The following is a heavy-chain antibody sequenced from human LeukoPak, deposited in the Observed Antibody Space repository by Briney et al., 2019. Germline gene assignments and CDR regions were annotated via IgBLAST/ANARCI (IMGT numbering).Heavy chain of an antibody. V-gene: IGHV1-18*01. D-gene: IGHD3-22*01. J-gene: IGHJ4*02. Sequence: ASVKVSCKASGYTFTSYGISWVRQAPGQGLEWMGWISAYNGNTNYAQKLQGRVTMTTDTSTSTAYMELRSLRADDTAVYYSARFQPFYYDSSRYYYKNYWGQGPLLTVSS. CDR1: GYTFTSYG. CDR2: ISAYNGNT. CDR3: ARFQPFYYDSSRYYYKNY.